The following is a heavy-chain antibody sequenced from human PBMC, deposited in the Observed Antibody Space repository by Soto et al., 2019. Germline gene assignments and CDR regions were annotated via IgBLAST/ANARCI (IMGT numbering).Heavy chain of an antibody. J-gene: IGHJ3*02. CDR3: ARGGSNDWQVAFDI. CDR2: IYYSGST. CDR1: GGSVSSGSYY. Sequence: SETLSLTCTVSGGSVSSGSYYWSWIRQPPGKGLEWIGYIYYSGSTNYSPSLKSRVTMSLDTSKNQFSLKLTSVTAADTAVYYCARGGSNDWQVAFDIWGQGTMVTVSS. D-gene: IGHD3-9*01. V-gene: IGHV4-61*01.